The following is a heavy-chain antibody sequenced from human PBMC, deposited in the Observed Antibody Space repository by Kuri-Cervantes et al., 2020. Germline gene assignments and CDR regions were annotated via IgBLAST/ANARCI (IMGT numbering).Heavy chain of an antibody. J-gene: IGHJ6*02. CDR1: GFTFSSFA. CDR2: ISYDGSNK. V-gene: IGHV3-30*18. Sequence: GGSLRLSCPASGFTFSSFAMHWVRQAPGKGLEWVAVISYDGSNKDYADPVKGRFTISRDNSKNTLYLQMNSLRAEDTAVYYCAKRLGYYDFWSGYSDRYYYYGMDVWGQGTTVTVSS. CDR3: AKRLGYYDFWSGYSDRYYYYGMDV. D-gene: IGHD3-3*01.